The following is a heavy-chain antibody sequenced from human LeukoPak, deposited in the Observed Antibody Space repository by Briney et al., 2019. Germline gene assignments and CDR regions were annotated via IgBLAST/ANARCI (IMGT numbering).Heavy chain of an antibody. CDR1: GGSISSYY. J-gene: IGHJ4*02. CDR3: ARTTVTTCVDY. Sequence: SETLSLTCTVSGGSISSYYWSWIRQPPGKGLEWIGYIYYSGSTNYNPSLKSRVTISVDTSKNQFSLKLSSVTAADTAVYYCARTTVTTCVDYWGQGTLVTVSS. D-gene: IGHD4-17*01. V-gene: IGHV4-59*08. CDR2: IYYSGST.